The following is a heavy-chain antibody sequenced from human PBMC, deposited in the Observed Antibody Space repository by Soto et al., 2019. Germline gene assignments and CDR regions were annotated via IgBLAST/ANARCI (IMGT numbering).Heavy chain of an antibody. Sequence: EVQLLESGGGLVQPGGSLRLSCAASGFTFSSYAMSWVRQAPGKGLEWVSAISGSGGSTYYADSVKGRFTISRDNSKNPLYLQMNSLRAEDTAVYYCAKVQRGGSYHYGMDVWGQGTTVTVSS. J-gene: IGHJ6*02. CDR1: GFTFSSYA. CDR3: AKVQRGGSYHYGMDV. V-gene: IGHV3-23*01. CDR2: ISGSGGST. D-gene: IGHD1-26*01.